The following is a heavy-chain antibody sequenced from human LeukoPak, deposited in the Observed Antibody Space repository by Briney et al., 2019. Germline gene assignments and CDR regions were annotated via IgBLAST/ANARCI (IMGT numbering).Heavy chain of an antibody. Sequence: ASVKVSCKASGYTFTGYYIHWVRQAPGQGLEWMGWINPNSGGTNYAQKFQGRVTMTRDTSISTAYMELSRLRSDDTAVYYCARENSFPEYYDSSGYYEHWGQGTLVTVSP. CDR3: ARENSFPEYYDSSGYYEH. D-gene: IGHD3-22*01. CDR2: INPNSGGT. V-gene: IGHV1-2*02. J-gene: IGHJ1*01. CDR1: GYTFTGYY.